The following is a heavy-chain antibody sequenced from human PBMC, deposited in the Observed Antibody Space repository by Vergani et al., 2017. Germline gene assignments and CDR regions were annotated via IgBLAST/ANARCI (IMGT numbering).Heavy chain of an antibody. CDR3: ARYRYYYYGMDV. J-gene: IGHJ6*02. V-gene: IGHV4-34*01. CDR2: INHSGST. CDR1: GGSFSGYY. Sequence: QVQLQQRGAGLLKPSETLSLTCAVYGGSFSGYYWSWIRQPPGKGLEWIGEINHSGSTTYNPSLKSRVTISVDTSTSPFSLKLSSVTAADTAVYYCARYRYYYYGMDVWSQGTTVTVSS.